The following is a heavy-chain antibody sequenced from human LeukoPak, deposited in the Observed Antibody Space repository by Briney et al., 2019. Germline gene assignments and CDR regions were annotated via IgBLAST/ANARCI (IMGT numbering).Heavy chain of an antibody. CDR3: ARVDTAMAQSYGMDV. CDR1: GFTFSSYS. Sequence: PGGSLRLSCAASGFTFSSYSLNWVRQAPGKGLEWLSSISSYSNYIYYADSVKGRFTISRDNAKNSLHLQMNSLRAEDTAVYYCARVDTAMAQSYGMDVWGQGTTVTVSS. CDR2: ISSYSNYI. J-gene: IGHJ6*02. V-gene: IGHV3-21*01. D-gene: IGHD5-18*01.